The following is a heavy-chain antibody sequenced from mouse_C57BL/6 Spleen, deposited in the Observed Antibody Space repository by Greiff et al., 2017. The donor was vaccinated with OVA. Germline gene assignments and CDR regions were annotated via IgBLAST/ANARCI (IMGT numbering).Heavy chain of an antibody. Sequence: VKLQESGAELVKPGASVKMSCKASGYTFTSYWITWVKQRPGQGLEWIGDIYPGSGSTNYNEKFKSKATLTVDTSSSTAYMQLSSLTSEDSAVYYCARGDYDDYAMDYWGQGTSVTVSS. J-gene: IGHJ4*01. V-gene: IGHV1-55*01. D-gene: IGHD2-4*01. CDR1: GYTFTSYW. CDR2: IYPGSGST. CDR3: ARGDYDDYAMDY.